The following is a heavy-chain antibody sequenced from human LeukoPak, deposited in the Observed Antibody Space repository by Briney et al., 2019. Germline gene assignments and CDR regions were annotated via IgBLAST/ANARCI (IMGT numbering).Heavy chain of an antibody. D-gene: IGHD3-16*01. Sequence: GGSLRLSCAASGITFRNYGMHWVRQAPGKGLEWVASINHNGNVNYYVDSVKGRFTISRDNAKNSLYLQMSNLRAEDTAVYFCARGGGLDVWGQGATVTVSS. CDR1: GITFRNYG. J-gene: IGHJ6*02. CDR2: INHNGNVN. V-gene: IGHV3-7*03. CDR3: ARGGGLDV.